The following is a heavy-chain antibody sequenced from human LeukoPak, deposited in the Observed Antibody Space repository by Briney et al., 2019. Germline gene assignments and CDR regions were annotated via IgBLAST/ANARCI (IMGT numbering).Heavy chain of an antibody. CDR3: ARSPSMNFWSGYLAYYFDY. CDR2: IYYSGST. Sequence: SETLSLTCTVSGGSISSYYWSWIRQPPGKGLEWIGYIYYSGSTNYNPSLKSRVTISVDTSKNQFSLKLSSVTAADTAVYYCARSPSMNFWSGYLAYYFDYWGQGTLATVSS. CDR1: GGSISSYY. J-gene: IGHJ4*02. V-gene: IGHV4-59*01. D-gene: IGHD3-3*01.